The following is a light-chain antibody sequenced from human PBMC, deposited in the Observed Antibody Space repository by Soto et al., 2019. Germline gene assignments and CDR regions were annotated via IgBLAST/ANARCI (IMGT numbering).Light chain of an antibody. Sequence: DTQMTQSPSSLSASVGDRVTITCRASQSISSYLNWYQQKPGKAPKPLIYTASSLQSGVPTRFSGSGSGTDFTLTISSLQPEDFATYYCQQSSSTPLTFGGGTKVEIK. CDR1: QSISSY. V-gene: IGKV1-39*01. CDR3: QQSSSTPLT. J-gene: IGKJ4*01. CDR2: TAS.